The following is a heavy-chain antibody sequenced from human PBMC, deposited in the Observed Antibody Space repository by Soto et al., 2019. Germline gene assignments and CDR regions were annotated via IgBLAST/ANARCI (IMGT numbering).Heavy chain of an antibody. CDR2: IYWNDDK. CDR1: GFSLRTSGAG. D-gene: IGHD3-9*01. CDR3: AHAPRYYNFLTGYYTTFDY. J-gene: IGHJ4*02. V-gene: IGHV2-5*01. Sequence: SGPTLVNPTQTLTLTCTFSGFSLRTSGAGVGWIRQPPGKALEWLALIYWNDDKQYSPSLKSRLTITKDTSKNQVVVTMTNMDPVDTATYYCAHAPRYYNFLTGYYTTFDYWGQGALVTVS.